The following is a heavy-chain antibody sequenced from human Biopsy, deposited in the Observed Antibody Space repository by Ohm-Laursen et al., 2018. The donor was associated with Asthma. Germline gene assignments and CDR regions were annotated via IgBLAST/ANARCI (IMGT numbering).Heavy chain of an antibody. J-gene: IGHJ4*02. CDR3: AKRRGYSGHDNDY. CDR1: GFMSRSFG. V-gene: IGHV3-NL1*01. D-gene: IGHD5-12*01. Sequence: SLRLSCAASGFMSRSFGMHRVRQAPGKGLEWVSSITGSGAITYYADSLKGRFTISRDNSKNTLYLQMNSLRTEDTAVYYCAKRRGYSGHDNDYWGQGTLVIVSS. CDR2: ITGSGAIT.